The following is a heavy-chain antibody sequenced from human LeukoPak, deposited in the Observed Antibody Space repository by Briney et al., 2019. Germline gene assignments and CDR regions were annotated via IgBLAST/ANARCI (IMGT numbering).Heavy chain of an antibody. CDR3: ARDRASAGGFDY. V-gene: IGHV4-59*01. D-gene: IGHD2-15*01. Sequence: SETLSLTCSVSGGSISPYYWSWIRQPPGKGLEWIGYIYYSGATNYNPSLQSRVTISVATSKNQFSLKLSSVTAADTALYYCARDRASAGGFDYWGQGTLVTVSS. J-gene: IGHJ4*02. CDR1: GGSISPYY. CDR2: IYYSGAT.